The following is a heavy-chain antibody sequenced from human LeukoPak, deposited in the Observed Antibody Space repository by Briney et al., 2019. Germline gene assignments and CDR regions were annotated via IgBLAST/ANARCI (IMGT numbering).Heavy chain of an antibody. V-gene: IGHV3-23*01. J-gene: IGHJ4*02. CDR2: ISGSGGST. Sequence: GGSLRLSCAASGFTFSSYAMSWVRQAPGKGLEWVSAISGSGGSTYYADSVKGRFTISRDNSKNTLYLQMNSLRAEDTAVYYCAKEGIGYCSSTSCLRNLDYWGRGTLVTVSS. CDR3: AKEGIGYCSSTSCLRNLDY. D-gene: IGHD2-2*01. CDR1: GFTFSSYA.